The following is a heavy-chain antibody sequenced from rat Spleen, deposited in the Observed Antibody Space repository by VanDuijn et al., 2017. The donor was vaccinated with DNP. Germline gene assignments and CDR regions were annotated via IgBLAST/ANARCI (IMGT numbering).Heavy chain of an antibody. Sequence: EVQLVESGGGLVQPGGSLKLSCAASGFTFGDYYMSWVRQPPTKGLEWVASISPDGGSIYYRDSVKGRFTMSRDNAMSSLYLQMNSLRSEDTATYYCARVGDLHYGGDGDVLDVWGQGTSVTVSS. D-gene: IGHD1-1*01. J-gene: IGHJ4*01. CDR1: GFTFGDYY. CDR2: ISPDGGSI. V-gene: IGHV5-20*01. CDR3: ARVGDLHYGGDGDVLDV.